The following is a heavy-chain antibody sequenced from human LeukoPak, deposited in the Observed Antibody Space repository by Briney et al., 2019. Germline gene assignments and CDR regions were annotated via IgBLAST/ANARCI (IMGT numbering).Heavy chain of an antibody. J-gene: IGHJ4*02. Sequence: ASVKVSCKASGNTFTIYYIHWVRQAPGQGLEWMGIINPSGDSTNYAQKLQGRVTLTRDTSTSTVYMELSSLRSDDTAVYYCARDQRSLDYWGQGTLVTVSS. CDR2: INPSGDST. V-gene: IGHV1-46*01. CDR1: GNTFTIYY. CDR3: ARDQRSLDY.